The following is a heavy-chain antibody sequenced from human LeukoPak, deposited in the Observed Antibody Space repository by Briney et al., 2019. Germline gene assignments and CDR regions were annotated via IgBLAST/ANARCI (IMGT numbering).Heavy chain of an antibody. D-gene: IGHD5-18*01. V-gene: IGHV3-30*18. CDR3: AKEGTAMASSYFDY. Sequence: GGSLRLSCAASGFTFSSYGMQWVRQAPGKGLEWVAVISHDGTVQHYADSVKGRFTISRDNSDNTLYLQMNSLRDEDTAMYYCAKEGTAMASSYFDYWGQGTLITVSP. J-gene: IGHJ4*02. CDR2: ISHDGTVQ. CDR1: GFTFSSYG.